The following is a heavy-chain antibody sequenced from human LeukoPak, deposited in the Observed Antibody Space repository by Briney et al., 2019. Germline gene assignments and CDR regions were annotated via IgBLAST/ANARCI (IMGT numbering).Heavy chain of an antibody. CDR1: GFTFSSYA. CDR2: ISGSGGST. D-gene: IGHD5-18*01. CDR3: AREAALIQLLYFDY. V-gene: IGHV3-23*01. J-gene: IGHJ4*02. Sequence: GGSLRLSCAASGFTFSSYAMSWVRQAPGKGLEWVSVISGSGGSTYYADSVKGRFTIPRDNSKNTLYLQMNSLRAEDTAVYYCAREAALIQLLYFDYWGQGTLVTVSS.